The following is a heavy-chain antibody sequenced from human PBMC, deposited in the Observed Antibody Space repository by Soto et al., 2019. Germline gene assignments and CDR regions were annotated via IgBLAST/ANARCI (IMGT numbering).Heavy chain of an antibody. D-gene: IGHD2-21*01. V-gene: IGHV4-34*01. CDR1: GGSFSGYY. Sequence: QVQLQQWGAGLLKPSETLSLTCAVYGGSFSGYYWSWIRQPPGKGLEWIGEINHSGSTNYNPSLMCRVTISVDTTKNQYFLVPGSVPAAGPGVDYCARGGDDGGNSACSDYWGQGTLVTVSS. CDR2: INHSGST. CDR3: ARGGDDGGNSACSDY. J-gene: IGHJ4*02.